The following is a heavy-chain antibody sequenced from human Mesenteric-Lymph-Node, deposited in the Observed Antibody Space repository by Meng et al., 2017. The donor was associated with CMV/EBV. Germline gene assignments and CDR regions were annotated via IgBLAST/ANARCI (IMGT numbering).Heavy chain of an antibody. V-gene: IGHV3-30*04. CDR1: FSSYA. D-gene: IGHD2-2*01. CDR3: ARRYCSSTSYYQYNWFDP. CDR2: ISYDGSNK. Sequence: FSSYAMHWVRQAPGKGLEWVAVISYDGSNKYYADSVKGRFTISRDNSKNTLYLQMNSLRAEDTAVYYCARRYCSSTSYYQYNWFDPWGQGTLVTVSS. J-gene: IGHJ5*02.